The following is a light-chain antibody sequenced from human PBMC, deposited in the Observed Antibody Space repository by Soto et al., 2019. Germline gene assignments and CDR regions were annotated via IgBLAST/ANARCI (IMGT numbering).Light chain of an antibody. V-gene: IGKV1-39*01. CDR2: AAS. CDR1: QTITSS. Sequence: DIQMTQSPSTLSASVGDRVTITCRTSQTITSSLNWYHQKPGKAPDLLIYAASSLQSGIPSRFGGRGSGTDFTLTITGLQPEVFATYYCQQNYSLPITFGQGTRLEIK. CDR3: QQNYSLPIT. J-gene: IGKJ5*01.